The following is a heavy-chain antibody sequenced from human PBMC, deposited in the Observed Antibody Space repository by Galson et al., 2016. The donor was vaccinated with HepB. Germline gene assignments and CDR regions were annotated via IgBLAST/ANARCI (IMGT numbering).Heavy chain of an antibody. J-gene: IGHJ4*02. CDR2: ISYDGNIK. D-gene: IGHD1-26*01. V-gene: IGHV3-30-3*01. Sequence: SLRLSCAASGFTFSSYAMHWVRQAPGKGLEWVAVISYDGNIKYYAGTVKGRFTISRENSYNTLYLQMKSLRPDDTAVYYCAKAAGGSSVSLPDYWGQGALVTVSS. CDR3: AKAAGGSSVSLPDY. CDR1: GFTFSSYA.